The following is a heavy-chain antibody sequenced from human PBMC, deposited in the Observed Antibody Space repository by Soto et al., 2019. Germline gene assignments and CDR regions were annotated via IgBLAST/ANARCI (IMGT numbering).Heavy chain of an antibody. V-gene: IGHV3-30*19. J-gene: IGHJ1*01. D-gene: IGHD3-16*01. CDR2: TSYDGSNK. CDR1: GFTFRSYV. Sequence: QVQLVESGGGVVQPGTSLRVSCVGSGFTFRSYVIHWVRQAPGKGLEWVALTSYDGSNKYYGDSVRGRFIISRDNSRNTVDLQMDSLRLEDTALYYCARWGTRGGLDVWGQGTLVSVSS. CDR3: ARWGTRGGLDV.